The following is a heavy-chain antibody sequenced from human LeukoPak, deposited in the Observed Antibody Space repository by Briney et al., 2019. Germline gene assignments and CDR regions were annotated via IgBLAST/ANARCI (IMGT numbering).Heavy chain of an antibody. CDR2: ISGSGGST. D-gene: IGHD3-22*01. CDR1: GFTFSSYA. CDR3: AKKVEKSSGYYYGY. Sequence: PGGSLRLSCAASGFTFSSYAMSWVRQAPGKGLGWVSAISGSGGSTYYADYVKGRFTISRDNSMNTLYLQMNSLRAEDTAVYYCAKKVEKSSGYYYGYWGQGTLVTVSS. V-gene: IGHV3-23*01. J-gene: IGHJ4*02.